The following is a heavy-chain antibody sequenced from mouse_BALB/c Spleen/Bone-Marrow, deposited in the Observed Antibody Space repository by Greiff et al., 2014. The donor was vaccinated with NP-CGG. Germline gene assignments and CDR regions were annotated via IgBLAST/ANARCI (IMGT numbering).Heavy chain of an antibody. J-gene: IGHJ1*01. CDR3: ARYDGNYDWYFDV. CDR1: ADSITSGY. V-gene: IGHV3-8*02. Sequence: VQLQQSGPSLVKPSQTLSLTCSVTADSITSGYWNWIRKFPGNKLEYMGYISYSGSTYYNPSLKSRISITRDTSKNQYYLQLNSVTTEDTATYYCARYDGNYDWYFDVWGAGTTVTVSS. D-gene: IGHD2-1*01. CDR2: ISYSGST.